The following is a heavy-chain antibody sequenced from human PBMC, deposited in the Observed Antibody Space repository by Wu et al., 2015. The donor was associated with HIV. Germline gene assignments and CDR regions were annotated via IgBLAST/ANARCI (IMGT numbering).Heavy chain of an antibody. V-gene: IGHV1-69*12. CDR1: GGTFSGYA. CDR3: ARGPIVGATMDYYYYGMDV. J-gene: IGHJ6*02. Sequence: QVQLVQSGAEVKKPGSSVNVSCQAFGGTFSGYAVNWVRQAPGQGLEWMGGIIPIFGTTNYAQKFQGRVTITADESTSTAYMELSSLRSEDTAVYYCARGPIVGATMDYYYYGMDVWGQGTTVTVSS. CDR2: IIPIFGTT. D-gene: IGHD1-26*01.